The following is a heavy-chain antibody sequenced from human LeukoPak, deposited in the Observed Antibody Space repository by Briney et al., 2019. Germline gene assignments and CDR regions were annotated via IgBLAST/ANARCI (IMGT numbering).Heavy chain of an antibody. CDR2: ISGSGGST. Sequence: GGSLRLSCAASGFTFSSYAMNWVRQAPGKGLEWVSAISGSGGSTYYADSVKGRFTISRDNSKNTLYLQMNSLRAEDTAIYYCAKGEGSGWYAAEDYWGQGSLVTVSS. J-gene: IGHJ4*02. V-gene: IGHV3-23*01. D-gene: IGHD6-19*01. CDR3: AKGEGSGWYAAEDY. CDR1: GFTFSSYA.